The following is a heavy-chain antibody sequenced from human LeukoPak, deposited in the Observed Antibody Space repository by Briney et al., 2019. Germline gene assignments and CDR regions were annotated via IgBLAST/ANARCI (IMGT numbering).Heavy chain of an antibody. V-gene: IGHV3-30*04. CDR3: ARDVSVAAADYYFDL. J-gene: IGHJ4*02. CDR1: RFTFSTYS. D-gene: IGHD2-15*01. CDR2: ISNDGRDN. Sequence: GGSLRLSCAASRFTFSTYSMHWVRQAPGKGLEWVSVISNDGRDNHYADSVKGRFTISRDNSKNTLFLQMNSLRGEDTAVYYCARDVSVAAADYYFDLWGQGTLVSVSS.